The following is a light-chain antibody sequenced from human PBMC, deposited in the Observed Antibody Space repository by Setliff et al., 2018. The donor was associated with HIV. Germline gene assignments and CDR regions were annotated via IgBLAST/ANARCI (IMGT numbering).Light chain of an antibody. V-gene: IGLV2-14*01. J-gene: IGLJ1*01. CDR2: DVS. CDR3: SSYTSSSTYV. Sequence: QSVLAQPASVSGSPGQSITIPCTGTSSDVGGYNYVSWYQQHPGKAPKLMIYDVSKRPSGVSNRFSGSKSGNTASLTISGLQAEDEADDYCSSYTSSSTYVFGTGTKVTVL. CDR1: SSDVGGYNY.